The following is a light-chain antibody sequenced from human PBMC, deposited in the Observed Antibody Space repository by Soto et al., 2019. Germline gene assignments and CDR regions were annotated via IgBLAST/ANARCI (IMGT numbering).Light chain of an antibody. J-gene: IGLJ2*01. CDR2: EVS. V-gene: IGLV2-8*01. Sequence: QSVLTQPPSASGSPGQSVTISCTGTGSDVGGYNYVSWYQQHPGKAPKLMIYEVSKRPSGVPDRFSGSKSGNTASLTVSGLQAEDEADYYCSSYAGSDKLVFGGGTKLTVL. CDR1: GSDVGGYNY. CDR3: SSYAGSDKLV.